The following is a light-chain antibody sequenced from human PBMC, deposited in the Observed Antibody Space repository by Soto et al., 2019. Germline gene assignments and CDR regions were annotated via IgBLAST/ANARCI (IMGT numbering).Light chain of an antibody. CDR2: VAS. CDR3: QQYNVLPLT. V-gene: IGKV3-15*01. CDR1: QSVNSN. J-gene: IGKJ4*01. Sequence: EIVMTQSPVTLSVSPGDRATLSCRASQSVNSNLAWYQQKPSQTPNLLIYVASTRATGNPARFTVSGSGTEFTLTITSPQSEDFSVYYCQQYNVLPLTFGGGTKVEFK.